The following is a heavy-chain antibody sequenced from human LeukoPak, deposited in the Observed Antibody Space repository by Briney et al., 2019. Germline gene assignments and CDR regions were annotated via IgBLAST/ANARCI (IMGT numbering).Heavy chain of an antibody. CDR3: ARVKGRANFDY. J-gene: IGHJ4*02. Sequence: PSETLSLTCTVSGGSISSYYWNWIRQPPGKGLEWIGEINHSGSTNYNPSLKSRVTISVDTSKNQFSLKLSSVTAADTAVYYCARVKGRANFDYWGQGTLVTVSS. CDR1: GGSISSYY. CDR2: INHSGST. V-gene: IGHV4-34*01.